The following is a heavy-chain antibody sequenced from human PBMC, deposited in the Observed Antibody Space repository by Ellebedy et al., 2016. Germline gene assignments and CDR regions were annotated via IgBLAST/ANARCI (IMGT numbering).Heavy chain of an antibody. CDR2: IYYSGST. CDR1: GGSVSSGSYY. J-gene: IGHJ4*02. CDR3: ARELSSSWYGGPIYYFDY. V-gene: IGHV4-61*01. D-gene: IGHD6-13*01. Sequence: SETLSLTXTVSGGSVSSGSYYWSWIRQPPGKGLEWIGYIYYSGSTNYNPSLKSRVTISVDTSKNQFSLKLSSVTAADTAVYYCARELSSSWYGGPIYYFDYWGQGTLVTVSS.